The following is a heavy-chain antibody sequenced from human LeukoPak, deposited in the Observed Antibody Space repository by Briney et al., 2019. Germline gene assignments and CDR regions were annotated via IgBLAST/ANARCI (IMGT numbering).Heavy chain of an antibody. V-gene: IGHV3-30-3*01. CDR3: ARVAKQQLENAFDI. Sequence: PGGSLRLSCAASGFTFSSYAMHWVRQAPGKGLEWVAVISYDGSNKYYADSVKGRFTISRDNSKNTLYLRMNSLRAEDTAVYYCARVAKQQLENAFDIWGQGTMVTVSS. CDR2: ISYDGSNK. D-gene: IGHD6-13*01. CDR1: GFTFSSYA. J-gene: IGHJ3*02.